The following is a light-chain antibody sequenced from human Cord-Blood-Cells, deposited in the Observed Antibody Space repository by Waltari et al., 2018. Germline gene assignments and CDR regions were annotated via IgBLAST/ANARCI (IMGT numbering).Light chain of an antibody. Sequence: QSALTQPASVSGSPGQSLTISCTGTSSDVGGYNYVSWYQQHPGKAPNLMIYYVSNRPSGVSNRFSGSKSGNTASLTISGLQAEDEADYYCSSYTSSSTLVFGTGTKVTVL. CDR3: SSYTSSSTLV. CDR2: YVS. V-gene: IGLV2-14*01. J-gene: IGLJ1*01. CDR1: SSDVGGYNY.